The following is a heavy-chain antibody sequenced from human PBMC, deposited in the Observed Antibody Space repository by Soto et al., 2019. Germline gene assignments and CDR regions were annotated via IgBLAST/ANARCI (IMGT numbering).Heavy chain of an antibody. Sequence: QVQLVQSGAEVRKPGSSVKVSCKASGGTFSRHAISWVRQAPGQGLEWMGGIIPIFGTANHAQKFQGRVTINADESTSKVYMELGSLRSEDTAMYYCARGWGYDSNDYYYAYWGQGTLVIVSS. CDR2: IIPIFGTA. V-gene: IGHV1-69*01. J-gene: IGHJ4*02. CDR3: ARGWGYDSNDYYYAY. CDR1: GGTFSRHA. D-gene: IGHD3-22*01.